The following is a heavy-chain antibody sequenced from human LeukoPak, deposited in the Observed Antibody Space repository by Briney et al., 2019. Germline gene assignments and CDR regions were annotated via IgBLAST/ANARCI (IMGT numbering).Heavy chain of an antibody. CDR2: ISYRGTT. Sequence: SETLSLTCTVSGGSISSNNFYWGWIRQPPGKGLEWIGSISYRGTTYYNPSLKSRVTISVDTSKNQFSLKLSSVTAADTAMYCCARDSGDYWFDPWGQGTLVTVSS. CDR3: ARDSGDYWFDP. D-gene: IGHD4-17*01. J-gene: IGHJ5*02. CDR1: GGSISSNNFY. V-gene: IGHV4-39*07.